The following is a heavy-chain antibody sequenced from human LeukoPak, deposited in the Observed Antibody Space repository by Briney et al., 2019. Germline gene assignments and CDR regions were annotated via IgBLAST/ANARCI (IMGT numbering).Heavy chain of an antibody. D-gene: IGHD2-15*01. CDR1: GFTFSNYA. Sequence: GGSLSLSCAASGFTFSNYAMSWVRQPPGKGLEWVSVISAGGGSTYHADSVKGRFTISRDNSANTLDLQMNSLKAEDTAVYYCAKGGSRVPFDYWGQGTLVTVSS. CDR3: AKGGSRVPFDY. J-gene: IGHJ4*02. CDR2: ISAGGGST. V-gene: IGHV3-23*01.